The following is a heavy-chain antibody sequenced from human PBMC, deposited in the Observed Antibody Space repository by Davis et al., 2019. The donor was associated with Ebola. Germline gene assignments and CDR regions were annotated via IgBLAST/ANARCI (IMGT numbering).Heavy chain of an antibody. CDR1: GFTFSSYG. CDR3: AKDFTYYDFWSGYLTHEDGMDV. D-gene: IGHD3-3*01. Sequence: PGGSLRLSCAASGFTFSSYGMHWVRQAPGKGLEWVAVIWYDGSNKYYADSVKGRFTISRDNSKNTLYLQMNSLRAEDTAVYYCAKDFTYYDFWSGYLTHEDGMDVWGQGTTVTVSS. J-gene: IGHJ6*02. CDR2: IWYDGSNK. V-gene: IGHV3-33*06.